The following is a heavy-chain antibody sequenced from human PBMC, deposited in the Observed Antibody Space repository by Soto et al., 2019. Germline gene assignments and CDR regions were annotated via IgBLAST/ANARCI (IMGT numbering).Heavy chain of an antibody. V-gene: IGHV3-33*01. D-gene: IGHD6-25*01. J-gene: IGHJ5*02. Sequence: QVRLVESGGGVVQPGWSLRLSCAASGFSFSDYGMNWVRQAPHKGLELVATIWEDGSNEYYVDAVKGRFSISRDNSKNMLFLQMHRLSVDDTATYYCVTSSGYHWGQGTLVTVSS. CDR2: IWEDGSNE. CDR3: VTSSGYH. CDR1: GFSFSDYG.